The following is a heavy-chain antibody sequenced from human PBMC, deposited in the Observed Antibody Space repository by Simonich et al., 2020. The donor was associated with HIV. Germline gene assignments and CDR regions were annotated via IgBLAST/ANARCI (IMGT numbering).Heavy chain of an antibody. V-gene: IGHV1-2*06. D-gene: IGHD6-6*01. CDR3: ATHGPGSSSSALDV. CDR1: GYTFTDWN. J-gene: IGHJ3*01. CDR2: HNPNRGGT. Sequence: QVQLVQSGTEVKKPGASVKVSCKASGYTFTDWNIHWVRQAPGQGLEGMGRHNPNRGGTDYPQNFQGRVTITRDTSSSTAYMDLRRLKSDDTAVYYCATHGPGSSSSALDVWCQGAMVTVSS.